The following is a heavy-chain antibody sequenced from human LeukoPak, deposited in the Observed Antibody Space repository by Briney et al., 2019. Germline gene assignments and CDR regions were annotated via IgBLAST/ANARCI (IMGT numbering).Heavy chain of an antibody. CDR2: ISDSGGST. CDR1: GFTFGSCA. D-gene: IGHD5-24*01. CDR3: AKDLGRNGYEIFDY. Sequence: GGSLRLSCAASGFTFGSCAMSWVRQVPGKGLEWVSTISDSGGSTYYADSVKSRFTISRDNSKNTLYLQMNSLGAEDTALYYCAKDLGRNGYEIFDYWGQGALVTVSS. V-gene: IGHV3-23*01. J-gene: IGHJ4*02.